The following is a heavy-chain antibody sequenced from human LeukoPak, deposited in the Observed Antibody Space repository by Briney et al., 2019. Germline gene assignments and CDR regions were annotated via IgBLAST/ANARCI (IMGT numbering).Heavy chain of an antibody. V-gene: IGHV6-1*01. CDR2: TYHRSTWYD. Sequence: SQTLSLTCAISGDSVSSNNAAWNWIRQSPSGGLEWLGRTYHRSTWYDDYVVSVRSRLTITPDISKNQVSLQLNSVTPEDTAVYYCTREVAGTGGFDYWGQGITVTVSS. D-gene: IGHD6-13*01. J-gene: IGHJ4*02. CDR1: GDSVSSNNAA. CDR3: TREVAGTGGFDY.